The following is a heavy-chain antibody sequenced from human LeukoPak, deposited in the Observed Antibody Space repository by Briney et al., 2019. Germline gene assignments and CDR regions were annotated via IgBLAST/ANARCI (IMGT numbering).Heavy chain of an antibody. J-gene: IGHJ4*02. Sequence: GGSLRLSCAASGFTFSSYSMNWVRQAPGKGLEWVSRINSDGSSTSYADSVKGRFTISRDNAKNTLYLQMNSLRAEDTAVYYCARAWELRYWGQGTLVTVSS. CDR3: ARAWELRY. CDR1: GFTFSSYS. CDR2: INSDGSST. V-gene: IGHV3-74*01. D-gene: IGHD1-26*01.